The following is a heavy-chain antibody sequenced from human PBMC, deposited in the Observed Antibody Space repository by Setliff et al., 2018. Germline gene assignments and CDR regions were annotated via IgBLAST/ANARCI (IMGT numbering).Heavy chain of an antibody. V-gene: IGHV1-46*01. CDR3: VRGPGPSVVVAIPFDH. CDR1: GYTFTGYY. J-gene: IGHJ4*02. CDR2: IDPSADYT. Sequence: ASVKVSCKASGYTFTGYYLHWVRQAPGQGLEWMGIIDPSADYTNYAQKFQGRVTLTADTSTTTAYLELTSLRDDDTAVYYCVRGPGPSVVVAIPFDHWGQGSPVTVSS. D-gene: IGHD5-12*01.